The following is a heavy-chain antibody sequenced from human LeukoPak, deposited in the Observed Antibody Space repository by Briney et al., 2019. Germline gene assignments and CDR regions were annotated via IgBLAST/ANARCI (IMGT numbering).Heavy chain of an antibody. CDR1: GFTVSSNY. CDR3: AGGGNSVLDY. J-gene: IGHJ4*02. CDR2: IYSGGTT. Sequence: GGSLRPSCAASGFTVSSNYMTWVRQAPGKGLEWVSVIYSGGTTYYADSVKARFIISRDNSKNMLYPQMNSLRAEDTAVYYCAGGGNSVLDYWGQGTLVTVSS. V-gene: IGHV3-66*01. D-gene: IGHD4-23*01.